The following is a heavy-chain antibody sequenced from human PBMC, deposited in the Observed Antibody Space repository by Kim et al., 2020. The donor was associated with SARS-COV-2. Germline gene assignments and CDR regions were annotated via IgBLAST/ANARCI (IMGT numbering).Heavy chain of an antibody. D-gene: IGHD3-3*01. CDR2: TYYRSKWYN. CDR1: GDSVSSNSAA. V-gene: IGHV6-1*01. CDR3: ARGGYDFWSGYYGFDY. Sequence: SQTLSLTCAISGDSVSSNSAAWNWIRPSPSRGLEWLGRTYYRSKWYNDYAVSVKSRITINPDTSKNQFSLQLNSVTPEDTAVYYCARGGYDFWSGYYGFDYWGQGTLVTVSS. J-gene: IGHJ4*02.